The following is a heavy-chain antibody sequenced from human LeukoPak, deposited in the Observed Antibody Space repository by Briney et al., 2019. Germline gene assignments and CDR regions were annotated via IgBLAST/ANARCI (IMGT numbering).Heavy chain of an antibody. CDR3: ARDPVEWELLLDY. D-gene: IGHD1-26*01. Sequence: GGSLRLSCVVSGFTFNRCWMNWVRQAPGKRPEWVANMNIDGSEKYYADSVKGRFSISRDNARNSVYLQMASLRVEDTAVYYCARDPVEWELLLDYWGQGTLVTVSS. V-gene: IGHV3-7*01. CDR1: GFTFNRCW. CDR2: MNIDGSEK. J-gene: IGHJ4*02.